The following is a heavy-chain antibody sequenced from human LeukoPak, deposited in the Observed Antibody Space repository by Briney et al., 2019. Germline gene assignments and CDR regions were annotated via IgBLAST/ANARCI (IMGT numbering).Heavy chain of an antibody. V-gene: IGHV3-30*18. CDR2: ISTDGINK. Sequence: GGSLRLSCAASGFTFSSYGMPWVRQAPGMGLEWVAAISTDGINKYYADSVKGRFTISRDNSKNTLYLQMNSLRAEDMAVYHCAKVEYYDSSGYLDYWGQGTLVTVSS. D-gene: IGHD3-22*01. J-gene: IGHJ4*02. CDR1: GFTFSSYG. CDR3: AKVEYYDSSGYLDY.